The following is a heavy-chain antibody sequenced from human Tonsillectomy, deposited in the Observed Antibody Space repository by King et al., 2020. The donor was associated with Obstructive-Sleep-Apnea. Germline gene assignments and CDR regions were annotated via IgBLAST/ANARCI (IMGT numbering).Heavy chain of an antibody. CDR3: ARMCILTGGGAFDI. CDR2: ISWNSGSI. CDR1: GFTFDDYA. D-gene: IGHD3-9*01. V-gene: IGHV3-9*01. Sequence: DVQLVESGGGLVQPGRSLRLSCAASGFTFDDYAMHWVRQAPGKGLEWVSGISWNSGSIGYADSVKGRFTISRDNAKNSLYLQMNSLRAEDTALYYCARMCILTGGGAFDIWGQGTMVTVSS. J-gene: IGHJ3*02.